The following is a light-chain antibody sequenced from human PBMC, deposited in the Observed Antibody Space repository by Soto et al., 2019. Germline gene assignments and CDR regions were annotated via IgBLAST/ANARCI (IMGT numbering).Light chain of an antibody. CDR1: SSDVGGYNY. Sequence: QSVLTQPPSASGSPGQSVTISCTGTSSDVGGYNYVSWYQQHPGKAPKLMIYEVNKRPSGVPHRFAGSNSGNTASLTVAVLPAEDADDYFCTSYTSISTWVFGRGTKLTVL. CDR3: TSYTSISTWV. CDR2: EVN. V-gene: IGLV2-8*01. J-gene: IGLJ3*02.